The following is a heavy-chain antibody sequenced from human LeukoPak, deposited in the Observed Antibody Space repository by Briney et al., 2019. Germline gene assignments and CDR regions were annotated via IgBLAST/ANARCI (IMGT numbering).Heavy chain of an antibody. J-gene: IGHJ4*02. CDR1: GYTFTGYY. CDR2: INPNSGGT. Sequence: GASVKVSCKASGYTFTGYYMHWVRQAPGQGLEWMGWINPNSGGTNYAQKFQGRVTMTRDTSISTAYMELSRLRSDDTAVYYCARDGYDSSGYPFDYWGQGTLVTVSS. D-gene: IGHD3-22*01. CDR3: ARDGYDSSGYPFDY. V-gene: IGHV1-2*02.